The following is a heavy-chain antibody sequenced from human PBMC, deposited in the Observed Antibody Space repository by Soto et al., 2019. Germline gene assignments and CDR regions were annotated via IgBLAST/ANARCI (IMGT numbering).Heavy chain of an antibody. J-gene: IGHJ4*02. V-gene: IGHV3-33*08. Sequence: SWGSLRLSCAASGFTFRNYAMHWVRQAPCRGLEWVASIWYDGSNKYYADSVKGRFTISRDNSKNTLYLQMNSLRAEDTAVYYCARDLAAYCGGDCSRFDYWGQRTLVTVS. CDR3: ARDLAAYCGGDCSRFDY. D-gene: IGHD2-21*02. CDR1: GFTFRNYA. CDR2: IWYDGSNK.